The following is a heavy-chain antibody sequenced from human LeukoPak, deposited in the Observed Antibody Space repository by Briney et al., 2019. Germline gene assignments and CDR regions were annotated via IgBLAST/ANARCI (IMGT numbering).Heavy chain of an antibody. CDR1: GFAFSSYA. D-gene: IGHD6-19*01. V-gene: IGHV3-30*04. Sequence: PGGSLRLSCAASGFAFSSYALHWVRQAPGKGLEWVAVISYDGNDEAYADSVKGRFTISRDNFKNTLYLQMNSLRAEDTAVYYCARDFSSGWYLDAFDIRGQGTMVTVSS. CDR3: ARDFSSGWYLDAFDI. CDR2: ISYDGNDE. J-gene: IGHJ3*02.